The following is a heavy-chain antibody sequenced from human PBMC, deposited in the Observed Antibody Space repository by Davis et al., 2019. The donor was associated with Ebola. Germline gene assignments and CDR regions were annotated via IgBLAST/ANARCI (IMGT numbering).Heavy chain of an antibody. J-gene: IGHJ4*02. CDR2: IYYSGST. D-gene: IGHD3-9*01. Sequence: SETLSLTCAVYGGSFSGYYWSWIRQPPGKGLEWIGYIYYSGSTNYNPSLKSRVTISVDTSKNQFSLKLSSVTAADTAVYYCARNNYDILTGSAYYFDYWGQGTLVTVSS. V-gene: IGHV4-59*01. CDR1: GGSFSGYY. CDR3: ARNNYDILTGSAYYFDY.